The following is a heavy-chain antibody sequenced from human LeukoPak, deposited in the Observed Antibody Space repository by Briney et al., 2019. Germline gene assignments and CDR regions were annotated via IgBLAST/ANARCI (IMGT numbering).Heavy chain of an antibody. Sequence: GGSLRLSCAASGFTFDDYAMSWVRQAPGKGLEWVSAISGSGGSTYYADSVKGRFTISRDNSKNTLYLQMNSLRAEDTAVYYCAKVPLLPPVGWFDPWGQGTLVTVSS. D-gene: IGHD2-15*01. V-gene: IGHV3-23*01. CDR1: GFTFDDYA. CDR2: ISGSGGST. J-gene: IGHJ5*02. CDR3: AKVPLLPPVGWFDP.